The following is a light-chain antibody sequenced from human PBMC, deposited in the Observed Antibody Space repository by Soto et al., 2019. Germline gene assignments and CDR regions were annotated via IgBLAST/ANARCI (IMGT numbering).Light chain of an antibody. Sequence: EIVLTQSPGTLSLSPGERATLSCRASQSVSSSYLAWYQQTPGQAPRLLVYDTSYRATGVPDRFSGSGSGTDFTLTISRLEPEVSAVYYCQQYDRSPWTFGQGTKVEIK. V-gene: IGKV3-20*01. CDR3: QQYDRSPWT. J-gene: IGKJ1*01. CDR2: DTS. CDR1: QSVSSSY.